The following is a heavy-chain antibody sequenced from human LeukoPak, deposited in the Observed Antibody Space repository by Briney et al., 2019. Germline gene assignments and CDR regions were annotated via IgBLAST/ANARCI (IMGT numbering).Heavy chain of an antibody. D-gene: IGHD5-18*01. CDR3: AKDVAPGQLWSQNFDY. CDR1: GFTFSSFA. J-gene: IGHJ4*02. Sequence: PGGSLRLSCAASGFTFSSFAMSWVRQALGKGLEWVSAVSGSGTTYYADSVKGRFTISRDNSKNTLYLQMNSLRAEDTAVYYCAKDVAPGQLWSQNFDYWGQGTLVTVSS. V-gene: IGHV3-23*01. CDR2: VSGSGTT.